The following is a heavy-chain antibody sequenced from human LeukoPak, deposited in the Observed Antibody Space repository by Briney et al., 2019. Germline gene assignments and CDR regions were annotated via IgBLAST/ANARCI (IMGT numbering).Heavy chain of an antibody. CDR3: ARTRYSGSYGWADY. Sequence: PGVSLRLSCAASGFTFDAYGMTWVRQAPGKGLEWVSGINWNGGTTGYADSVKGRFTISRDNAKNSLYLQISSLRAEDTALYHCARTRYSGSYGWADYWGQGTLVTVSS. D-gene: IGHD1-26*01. CDR1: GFTFDAYG. J-gene: IGHJ4*02. V-gene: IGHV3-20*01. CDR2: INWNGGTT.